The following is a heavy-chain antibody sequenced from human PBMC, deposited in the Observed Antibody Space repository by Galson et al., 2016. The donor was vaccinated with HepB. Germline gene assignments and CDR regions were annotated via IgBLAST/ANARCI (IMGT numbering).Heavy chain of an antibody. J-gene: IGHJ5*02. CDR1: GFTFSSDA. CDR2: ISGFGGNT. CDR3: AKDVRRRVWGFSNKWFDP. Sequence: SLRLSCAASGFTFSSDALSWVRQAPGKGLEWVSTISGFGGNTYYAESVKGRSTISRDNSNNMLYLQMNSLRAEVTAIYYCAKDVRRRVWGFSNKWFDPWGQGTLVTVSS. D-gene: IGHD1-26*01. V-gene: IGHV3-23*01.